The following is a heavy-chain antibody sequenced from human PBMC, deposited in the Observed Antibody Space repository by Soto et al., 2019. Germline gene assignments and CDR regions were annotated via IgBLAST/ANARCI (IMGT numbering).Heavy chain of an antibody. J-gene: IGHJ4*02. CDR3: AKDQRRSHVMPPQHDY. V-gene: IGHV3-23*01. Sequence: EVQLLESGGGLVQPGGSLKLSCTASGFTFSSYTMTWVRQAPGKGLQWVSAITASGHDTYYADSVKGRFTIYRDDYKSKLFPQMNSLGVEDTAVYYCAKDQRRSHVMPPQHDYWGQGTLVTVS. D-gene: IGHD2-2*01. CDR2: ITASGHDT. CDR1: GFTFSSYT.